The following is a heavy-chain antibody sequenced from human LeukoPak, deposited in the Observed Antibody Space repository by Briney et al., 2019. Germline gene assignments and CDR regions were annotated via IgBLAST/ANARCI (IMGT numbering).Heavy chain of an antibody. CDR2: MSGSGGST. V-gene: IGHV3-23*01. CDR1: GFTFSSYA. CDR3: AKTGRAHYFDF. Sequence: GGSPRLSCAASGFTFSSYAMSWVRQAPGKGLEWVSTMSGSGGSTYYADSVKGRFTISRDNSKNTLYLQMNSLRAEDTAVYYCAKTGRAHYFDFWGQGTLVTVS. J-gene: IGHJ4*02.